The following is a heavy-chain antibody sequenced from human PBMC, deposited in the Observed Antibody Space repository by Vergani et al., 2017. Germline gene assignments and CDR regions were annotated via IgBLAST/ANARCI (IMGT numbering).Heavy chain of an antibody. CDR1: GFTFSSYG. Sequence: QVQLVESGGGVVQPGRSLRLSCAASGFTFSSYGMHWVRQAPGKGLEWVAVIWYDGSNKYYADSVKGRFTISRDNSKNTLYLQMNSLRAEDTAVYYCARVAAHGYYYYMDVWGKGTTVTVSS. V-gene: IGHV3-33*01. D-gene: IGHD6-25*01. CDR3: ARVAAHGYYYYMDV. CDR2: IWYDGSNK. J-gene: IGHJ6*03.